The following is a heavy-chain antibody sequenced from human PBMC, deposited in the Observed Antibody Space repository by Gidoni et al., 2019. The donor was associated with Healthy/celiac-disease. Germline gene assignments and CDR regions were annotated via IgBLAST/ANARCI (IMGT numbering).Heavy chain of an antibody. CDR3: ARNGVSATGLFDY. J-gene: IGHJ4*02. D-gene: IGHD2-8*01. V-gene: IGHV3-30-3*01. CDR2: ISYEGSNK. CDR1: GFTFSSYA. Sequence: QVQLVESGGGLVQPGRSLRLPWAASGFTFSSYAMPWVRQAPGKGLEWVAVISYEGSNKYYADSVKGRFTISRDNSKNTLYLQMNSLRAEDTAVYYCARNGVSATGLFDYWGQGTLVTVSS.